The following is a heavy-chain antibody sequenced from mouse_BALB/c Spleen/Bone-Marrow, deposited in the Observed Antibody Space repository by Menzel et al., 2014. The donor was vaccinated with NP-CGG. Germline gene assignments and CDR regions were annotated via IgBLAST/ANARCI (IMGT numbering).Heavy chain of an antibody. D-gene: IGHD1-1*01. Sequence: EVKLLQSGGGLVQPGGSRKLSCAASGFTFSSFGMHWVRRAPEQGLEWVGYISSGSGNTKYDAKVKGQFTISRDNPKNTLFLQTTSLRAEDSAMYYCASGPYDYFDYWGQGTTLTVSS. CDR3: ASGPYDYFDY. CDR2: ISSGSGNT. J-gene: IGHJ2*01. CDR1: GFTFSSFG. V-gene: IGHV5-17*02.